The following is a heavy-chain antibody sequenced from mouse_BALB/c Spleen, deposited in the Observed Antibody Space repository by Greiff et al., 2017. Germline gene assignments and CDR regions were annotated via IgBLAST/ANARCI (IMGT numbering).Heavy chain of an antibody. CDR3: ARSGYRYDIRGDYAMDY. Sequence: LVKTGASVKISCKASGYSFTGYYMRWVKQSHGKSLEWIGYISCYNGATSYNQKFKGKATFTVDTSSSTAYMQFNSLTSEDSAVYYCARSGYRYDIRGDYAMDYWGQGTSVTVSS. D-gene: IGHD2-14*01. CDR2: ISCYNGAT. CDR1: GYSFTGYY. V-gene: IGHV1S34*01. J-gene: IGHJ4*01.